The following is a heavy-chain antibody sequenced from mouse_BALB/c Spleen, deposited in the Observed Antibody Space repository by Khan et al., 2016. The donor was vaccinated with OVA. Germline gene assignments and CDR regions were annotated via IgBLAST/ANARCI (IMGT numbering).Heavy chain of an antibody. D-gene: IGHD2-4*01. V-gene: IGHV2-2*02. CDR1: GFSLTTYG. CDR2: IWSGGST. Sequence: QIQLVQSGPGLVQPSQSLSITCTVSGFSLTTYGVHWVRQSPGKGLEWLGVIWSGGSTDYDAAFISRLSISKDSSKSQVFFKMTSLQVNDTAIYYGARNYDYDEGLAYWGQGTLVTVSA. CDR3: ARNYDYDEGLAY. J-gene: IGHJ3*01.